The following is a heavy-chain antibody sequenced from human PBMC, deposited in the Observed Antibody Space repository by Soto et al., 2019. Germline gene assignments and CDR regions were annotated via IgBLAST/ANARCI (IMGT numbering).Heavy chain of an antibody. D-gene: IGHD3-10*01. CDR3: ARDLDGSGSYYTDF. Sequence: QVQLVQSGPEVKKPGASVKVSCKGSGYIFIGYGINWVRQAPGQRLEWMGWVSSYSRNTNYAQKFQDRVTMTTDTSTGTAYMEMRSLRSDDTAVYYCARDLDGSGSYYTDFWGQGTLVTVS. J-gene: IGHJ4*02. CDR2: VSSYSRNT. CDR1: GYIFIGYG. V-gene: IGHV1-18*01.